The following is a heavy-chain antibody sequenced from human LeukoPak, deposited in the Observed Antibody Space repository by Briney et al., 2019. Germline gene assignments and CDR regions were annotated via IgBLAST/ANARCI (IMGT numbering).Heavy chain of an antibody. CDR1: GFTFGDYA. CDR3: TRVVGAIQYGRVDY. V-gene: IGHV3-49*03. CDR2: IRSKAYGGTT. J-gene: IGHJ4*02. D-gene: IGHD1-26*01. Sequence: GGSLRLSCTASGFTFGDYAMSWFRQAPGKGLEWVGFIRSKAYGGTTEYAASVKGRFTISRDDSKSIAYLQMNSLKPEDTAVYYCTRVVGAIQYGRVDYWGQGTLVTVSS.